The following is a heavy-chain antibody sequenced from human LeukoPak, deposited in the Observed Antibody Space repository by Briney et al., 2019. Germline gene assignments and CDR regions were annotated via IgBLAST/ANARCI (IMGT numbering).Heavy chain of an antibody. CDR1: GFTFSNYG. Sequence: PGGSLRLSCAASGFTFSNYGMHWVRQAPGKGLEWVAVIWCDGSNEYYVDSVKGRFTISRDNSKNTLYLQMSSLTAEDTAMYYCAKDSTDRVLDYWGQGTLVTVSS. J-gene: IGHJ4*02. V-gene: IGHV3-33*06. CDR3: AKDSTDRVLDY. CDR2: IWCDGSNE. D-gene: IGHD1-14*01.